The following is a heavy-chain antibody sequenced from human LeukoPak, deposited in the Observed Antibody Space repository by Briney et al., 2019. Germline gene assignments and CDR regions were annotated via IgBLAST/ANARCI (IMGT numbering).Heavy chain of an antibody. D-gene: IGHD3-22*01. CDR3: ARDFTPRNYDSSGYPNY. Sequence: SVKVSCKASGGTFSSYAISWVRQAPGQGLEWMGRIIPILGIANYAQKFQGRVTITADKSTSTAYMELSSLRSEDTAVYYCARDFTPRNYDSSGYPNYWGQGTLVTVSS. CDR1: GGTFSSYA. J-gene: IGHJ4*02. V-gene: IGHV1-69*04. CDR2: IIPILGIA.